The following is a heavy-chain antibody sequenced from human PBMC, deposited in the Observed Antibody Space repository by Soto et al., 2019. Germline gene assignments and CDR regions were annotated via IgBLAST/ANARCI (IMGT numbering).Heavy chain of an antibody. CDR2: IYHSGST. CDR3: ARAGGLGAVAVDY. J-gene: IGHJ4*02. D-gene: IGHD6-19*01. V-gene: IGHV4-30-2*01. Sequence: QLLLQESGSGLVKPSQTLSLTCAVSGGSISSGGYSWSWIRQPPGKGLEWIGYIYHSGSTYYNPSLKSRVTISVDRSKNQFSRKLSSVTAADTAVYYCARAGGLGAVAVDYWGQGTLVTVSS. CDR1: GGSISSGGYS.